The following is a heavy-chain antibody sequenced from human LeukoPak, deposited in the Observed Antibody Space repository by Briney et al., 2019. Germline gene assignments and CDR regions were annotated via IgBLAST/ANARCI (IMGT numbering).Heavy chain of an antibody. CDR3: AAELKVGDVYFDP. D-gene: IGHD3-3*01. Sequence: ASVKVSCKASGFTFSTSVMHWVRQTRGQRREWIGWIVVGSGSTNYARKFQGRVTLTRDMSTSTAYMEVSSLTSEDTATYYCAAELKVGDVYFDPWGQGTLVTVSS. V-gene: IGHV1-58*02. J-gene: IGHJ5*02. CDR2: IVVGSGST. CDR1: GFTFSTSV.